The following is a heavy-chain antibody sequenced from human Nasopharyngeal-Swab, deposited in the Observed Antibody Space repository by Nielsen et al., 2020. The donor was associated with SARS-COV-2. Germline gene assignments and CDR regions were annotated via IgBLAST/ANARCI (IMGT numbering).Heavy chain of an antibody. CDR3: ARSTYYDFWSGYYGY. CDR1: GGSFSGYY. CDR2: INHSGST. Sequence: GSLRLSCAVYGGSFSGYYWSWIRQPPGKGLEWIGEINHSGSTNYNPSLKSRVTISVDTSKNQFSLKPSSVTAADTAVYYCARSTYYDFWSGYYGYWGQGTLVTVSS. V-gene: IGHV4-34*01. J-gene: IGHJ4*02. D-gene: IGHD3-3*01.